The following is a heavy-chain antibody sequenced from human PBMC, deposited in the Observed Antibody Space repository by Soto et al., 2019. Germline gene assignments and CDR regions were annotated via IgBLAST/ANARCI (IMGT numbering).Heavy chain of an antibody. J-gene: IGHJ4*02. D-gene: IGHD6-6*01. Sequence: GGSLRLSCAASGFTFSSYAMHWVRQAPGKGLEWVAVISYDGSNKYYADSVKGRFTISRDNSKNTLYLQMNSLRAEDTAVYYCARDIRLRRYSSSLDYWGQGTLVTVSS. CDR2: ISYDGSNK. CDR3: ARDIRLRRYSSSLDY. CDR1: GFTFSSYA. V-gene: IGHV3-30-3*01.